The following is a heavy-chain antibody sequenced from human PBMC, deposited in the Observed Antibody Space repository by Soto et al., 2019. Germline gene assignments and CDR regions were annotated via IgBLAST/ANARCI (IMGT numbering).Heavy chain of an antibody. Sequence: GGSLRLSCSASGFTFSSYAMHWVRQAPGKGLEYVSAISSNGGSTYYADSVKGRFTISRDNSKNTLYLQMSSLRAEDTAVYYCVKDLSIAARRGRQKDYWGQGTLVTVSS. D-gene: IGHD6-6*01. CDR2: ISSNGGST. V-gene: IGHV3-64D*08. J-gene: IGHJ4*02. CDR1: GFTFSSYA. CDR3: VKDLSIAARRGRQKDY.